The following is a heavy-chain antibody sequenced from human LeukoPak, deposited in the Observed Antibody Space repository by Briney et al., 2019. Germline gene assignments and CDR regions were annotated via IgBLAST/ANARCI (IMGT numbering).Heavy chain of an antibody. V-gene: IGHV4-59*08. CDR2: IYYSGST. CDR3: ARHTAEKYNWFDR. D-gene: IGHD5-24*01. J-gene: IGHJ5*02. CDR1: GGSFSGYY. Sequence: SETLSLTCAVYGGSFSGYYWSWIRQPSGKGLEWIGYIYYSGSTNYNPSLKSRVTISVDTSKNQFSLKVSSVTAADTAVYYCARHTAEKYNWFDRWGQGTLVTVSS.